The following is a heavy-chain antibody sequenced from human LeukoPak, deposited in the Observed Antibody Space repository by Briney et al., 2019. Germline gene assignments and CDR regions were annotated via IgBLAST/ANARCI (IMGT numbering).Heavy chain of an antibody. V-gene: IGHV3-7*01. CDR3: ASTYYDFWSGYPYGMDV. D-gene: IGHD3-3*01. J-gene: IGHJ6*02. Sequence: PGGSPRLSCAASGFTFSSYWMSWVRQAPGKGLEWVANIKQDGSEKYYVDSVKGRFTISRDNAKNSLYLQMNSLRAEDTAVYYCASTYYDFWSGYPYGMDVWGQGTTVTVSS. CDR1: GFTFSSYW. CDR2: IKQDGSEK.